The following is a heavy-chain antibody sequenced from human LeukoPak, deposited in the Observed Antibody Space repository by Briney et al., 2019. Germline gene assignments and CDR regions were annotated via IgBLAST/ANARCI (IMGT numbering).Heavy chain of an antibody. CDR3: AFQDGGIVY. V-gene: IGHV3-48*02. CDR1: GFTFSTYS. D-gene: IGHD4-23*01. Sequence: GGSLRLSCAASGFTFSTYSLNWVRQAPGKGLEWASYISSSSGIIYADSVKGRCTVSRDNAKNSLYLQMNGLRDDDTGVYYCAFQDGGIVYWGQGTLVTVSS. CDR2: ISSSSGII. J-gene: IGHJ4*02.